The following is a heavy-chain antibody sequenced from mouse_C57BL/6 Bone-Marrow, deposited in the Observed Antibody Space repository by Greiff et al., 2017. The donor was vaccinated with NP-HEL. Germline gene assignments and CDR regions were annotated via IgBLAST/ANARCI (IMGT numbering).Heavy chain of an antibody. Sequence: QVQLQQPGAELVKPGASVKLSCKASGYTFTSYWMQWVKQRPGQGLEWIGEIDPSDSYTNYNQKFKGKATLTVDTSSSTAYMQLSSLTSEDSAVYYCARNSYYGSSPSAYWGQGTLVTVSA. CDR3: ARNSYYGSSPSAY. V-gene: IGHV1-50*01. CDR2: IDPSDSYT. CDR1: GYTFTSYW. J-gene: IGHJ3*01. D-gene: IGHD1-1*01.